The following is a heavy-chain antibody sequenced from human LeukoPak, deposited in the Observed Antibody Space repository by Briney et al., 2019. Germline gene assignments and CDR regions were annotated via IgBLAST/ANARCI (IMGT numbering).Heavy chain of an antibody. CDR3: AKDRADCSSNSCYNSFRSVADY. V-gene: IGHV3-23*01. CDR1: GFSSSSYA. Sequence: QTGGTLRLSCAATGFSSSSYALSWVRQAPGKGLEWVSAISGGGDRTFYADSVKVRFTISRDNSKNMLFLQMSSLRADHTALYYYAKDRADCSSNSCYNSFRSVADYWGQGPLVSVPS. CDR2: ISGGGDRT. D-gene: IGHD2-2*02. J-gene: IGHJ4*02.